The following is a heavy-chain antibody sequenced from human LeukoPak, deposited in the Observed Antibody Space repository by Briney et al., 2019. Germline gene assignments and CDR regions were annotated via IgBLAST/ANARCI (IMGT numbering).Heavy chain of an antibody. J-gene: IGHJ4*02. D-gene: IGHD2-15*01. CDR2: FFYTGST. CDR1: GGSISSSSYY. CDR3: VRYCTGGGCYHAFDY. V-gene: IGHV4-39*07. Sequence: SETLSLTCTVSGGSISSSSYYWGWIRQPPGKGLEWIANFFYTGSTDYNPSLKSRVTISEDTSKNQLSLKLSSVTVADTAVYYCVRYCTGGGCYHAFDYWGQGTLVTVSS.